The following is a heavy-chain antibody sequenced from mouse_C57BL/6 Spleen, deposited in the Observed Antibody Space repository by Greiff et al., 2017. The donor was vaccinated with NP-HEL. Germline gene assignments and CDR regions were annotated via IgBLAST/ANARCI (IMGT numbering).Heavy chain of an antibody. CDR3: ATYYGYDDYAMDY. V-gene: IGHV1-26*01. J-gene: IGHJ4*01. CDR1: GYTFTDYY. D-gene: IGHD2-9*01. Sequence: VQLQQSGPELVKPGASVKISCKASGYTFTDYYMNWVKQSHGKSLEWIGDINPNNGGTSYNQKFKGKATLTVDKSSSTAYMELRSLTSEDSAVYYCATYYGYDDYAMDYWGQGTSVTVSS. CDR2: INPNNGGT.